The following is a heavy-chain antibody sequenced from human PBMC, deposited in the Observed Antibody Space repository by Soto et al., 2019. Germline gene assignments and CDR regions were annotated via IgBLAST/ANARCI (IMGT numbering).Heavy chain of an antibody. D-gene: IGHD2-2*01. CDR3: ARECNVWPQREDYYYYGMDV. CDR1: GFTFSSYA. Sequence: PGGSLRLSCAASGFTFSSYAMHWVRQAPGKGLEWVAVISYDGSNKYYADSVKGRFTISRDNSKNTLYLQMNSLRAEDTAVYYCARECNVWPQREDYYYYGMDVWGQGTTVTVSS. V-gene: IGHV3-30-3*01. CDR2: ISYDGSNK. J-gene: IGHJ6*02.